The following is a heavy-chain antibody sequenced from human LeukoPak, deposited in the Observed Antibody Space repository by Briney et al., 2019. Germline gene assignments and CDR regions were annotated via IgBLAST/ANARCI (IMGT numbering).Heavy chain of an antibody. J-gene: IGHJ4*02. V-gene: IGHV3-7*01. D-gene: IGHD3-16*02. CDR1: GFTLSSSW. Sequence: GGSLRLSCVASGFTLSSSWMTWVRQAPGKGLEWVASIREDGSQKTAVDSVRGRFTISRDNAKNSVYLQMDSLRAEDTAVYYCARHWARVWGSYPQDYFDYWGQGTLVTVSS. CDR2: IREDGSQK. CDR3: ARHWARVWGSYPQDYFDY.